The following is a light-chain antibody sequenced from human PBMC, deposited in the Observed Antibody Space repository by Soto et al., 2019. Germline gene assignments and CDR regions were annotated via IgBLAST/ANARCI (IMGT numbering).Light chain of an antibody. V-gene: IGKV1-12*01. CDR3: QQYNNWPIT. Sequence: DIQMTQSPSSVSASVGDRVTISCQASQGISRSLAWYQQKPGKAPKLLIYAASSLQSGVPSRVSGSGSGTEFTLTTSSLQSEDFAVYYCQQYNNWPITFGQGTRLEIK. CDR2: AAS. CDR1: QGISRS. J-gene: IGKJ5*01.